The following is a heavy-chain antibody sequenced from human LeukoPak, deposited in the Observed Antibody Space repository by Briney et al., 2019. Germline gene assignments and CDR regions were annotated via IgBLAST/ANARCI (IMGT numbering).Heavy chain of an antibody. CDR3: ARRRYYDSTGYLD. CDR1: GGFISSSSYY. Sequence: PSETLSFTCSVSGGFISSSSYYWGWIRQPPGKGLEWIGDIYYSGSTYFKPSLASRVAISIDTSKNQFSLRLSPVTAADTAVYYCARRRYYDSTGYLDWGQGTLVTVSS. J-gene: IGHJ1*01. D-gene: IGHD3-22*01. CDR2: IYYSGST. V-gene: IGHV4-39*01.